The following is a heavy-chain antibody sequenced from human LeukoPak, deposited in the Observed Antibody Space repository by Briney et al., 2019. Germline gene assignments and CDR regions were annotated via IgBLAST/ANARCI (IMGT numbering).Heavy chain of an antibody. D-gene: IGHD3-22*01. CDR1: GFTFSIYW. V-gene: IGHV3-7*01. J-gene: IGHJ4*02. CDR3: ARAYMYYSDSSGYNY. CDR2: IKQDGSEK. Sequence: PGGSLRLSCAASGFTFSIYWMSWVRQAPGKGLEWVANIKQDGSEKYYVDSVKGRFTVSRDNAKNSLHLQMNSLRAEDTAVYYCARAYMYYSDSSGYNYWGQGTLVTVSS.